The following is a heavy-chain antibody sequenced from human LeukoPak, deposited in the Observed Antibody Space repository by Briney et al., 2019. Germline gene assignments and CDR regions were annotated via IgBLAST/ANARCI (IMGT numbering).Heavy chain of an antibody. V-gene: IGHV2-70*01. CDR3: ARIQGSNYDYYYYGMDV. D-gene: IGHD4-11*01. Sequence: FGPTLVNPTQTLTLTCTFSGFSLSTSGMRVSWIRQPPGKALEWLALIDWDDDKYYSTSLKTRLTISKDTSKNQVVLTMTNMDPVDTATYYCARIQGSNYDYYYYGMDVWGQGTTVTVSS. CDR1: GFSLSTSGMR. CDR2: IDWDDDK. J-gene: IGHJ6*02.